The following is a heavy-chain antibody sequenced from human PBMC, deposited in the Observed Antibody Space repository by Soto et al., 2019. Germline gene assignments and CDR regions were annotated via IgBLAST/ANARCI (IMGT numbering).Heavy chain of an antibody. V-gene: IGHV4-4*02. J-gene: IGHJ4*02. D-gene: IGHD2-15*01. CDR1: GGSISSSNW. CDR3: ARWVEVSLDYFDS. Sequence: PSETLSLTCAVSGGSISSSNWWSWVRQPPGKGLEWIGEIYHSGSTNYNPSLKSRVTISVDKSKSQFSLKLSSVTTADTAVYYCARWVEVSLDYFDSWGQGTPVTVSS. CDR2: IYHSGST.